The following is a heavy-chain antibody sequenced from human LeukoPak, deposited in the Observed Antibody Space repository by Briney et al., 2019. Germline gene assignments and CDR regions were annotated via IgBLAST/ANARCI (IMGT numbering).Heavy chain of an antibody. CDR3: ARGLPPPRLLWFGKSHTQFDY. CDR1: GYSISSGYY. J-gene: IGHJ4*02. V-gene: IGHV4-38-2*02. CDR2: IYHSGRT. D-gene: IGHD3-10*01. Sequence: SETLSLTCTVSGYSISSGYYWGWIRQPPGKGLEWIGSIYHSGRTFYNPSLKSRVTISVDTSKNQFSLKLSSVTAADTAVYYCARGLPPPRLLWFGKSHTQFDYWGQGTLVTVSS.